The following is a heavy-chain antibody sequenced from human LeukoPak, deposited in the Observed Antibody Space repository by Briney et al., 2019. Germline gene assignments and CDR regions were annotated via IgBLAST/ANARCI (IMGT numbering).Heavy chain of an antibody. D-gene: IGHD2/OR15-2a*01. CDR3: ARDCSSTTCQGPVLDF. CDR1: GYTFSNYG. V-gene: IGHV1-18*01. CDR2: ISAYNGNT. J-gene: IGHJ4*02. Sequence: GASVKVSCKASGYTFSNYGIRWVRQAPGQGLEWMGWISAYNGNTNYAQKFQGRVTMTTDTSTSTAYMELRSLRFDDTAVYYCARDCSSTTCQGPVLDFWGQGTLVTVSS.